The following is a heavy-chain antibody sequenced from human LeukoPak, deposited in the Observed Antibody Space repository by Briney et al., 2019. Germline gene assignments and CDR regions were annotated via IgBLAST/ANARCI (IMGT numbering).Heavy chain of an antibody. V-gene: IGHV4-30-4*01. CDR1: GGSISNGDYY. Sequence: KTSETLSLTCTVSGGSISNGDYYWSWIRQPPGKGLEWIGDIYYSGSTYYNPSLKSRVTISVDTSKNQFSLKLSSVTAADTAVYYCARGARAGYNLEPFDYWGQGTLVTVSS. CDR3: ARGARAGYNLEPFDY. CDR2: IYYSGST. D-gene: IGHD5-24*01. J-gene: IGHJ4*02.